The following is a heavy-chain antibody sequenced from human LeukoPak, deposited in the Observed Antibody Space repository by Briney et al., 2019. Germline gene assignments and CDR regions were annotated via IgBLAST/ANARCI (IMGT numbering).Heavy chain of an antibody. CDR3: ARGQWEIRFDP. V-gene: IGHV4-34*01. CDR2: INHSGST. J-gene: IGHJ5*02. Sequence: SETLSLTCAVYGGSFSGYYWSWIRQPPGKGLEWIGEINHSGSTNYNPFLKSRVTISVDTSKNQFSLKLNSVTAADTAVYYCARGQWEIRFDPWGQGTLVTVSS. D-gene: IGHD1-26*01. CDR1: GGSFSGYY.